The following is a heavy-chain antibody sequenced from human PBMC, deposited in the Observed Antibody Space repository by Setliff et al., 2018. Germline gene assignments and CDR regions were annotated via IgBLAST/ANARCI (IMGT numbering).Heavy chain of an antibody. Sequence: KPSETLSLTCTVSGGSISSGDYYWSWIRQPPGKGLEWIGYIYYSGSTYYNPSLKSRVTISVDTSKNQFSLKLSSVTAADTAMYYCARGLIGYDSSGYWDWGQGTLVTVSS. V-gene: IGHV4-30-4*08. CDR2: IYYSGST. J-gene: IGHJ4*02. CDR3: ARGLIGYDSSGYWD. D-gene: IGHD3-22*01. CDR1: GGSISSGDYY.